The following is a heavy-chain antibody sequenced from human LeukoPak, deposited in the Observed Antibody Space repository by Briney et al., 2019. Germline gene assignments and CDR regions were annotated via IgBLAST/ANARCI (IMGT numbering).Heavy chain of an antibody. CDR3: VRDYDISGPQKNFFDY. V-gene: IGHV1-69*06. CDR1: GGTFSSYA. D-gene: IGHD3-22*01. J-gene: IGHJ4*02. Sequence: ASVKVSCKASGGTFSSYAITWVRQAPGQGLQWMGGIIPMFGAVNYAQKFQGRVTITSDKSTGTAYMELSSLRSEDAAVYYCVRDYDISGPQKNFFDYWGQGTLVTVSS. CDR2: IIPMFGAV.